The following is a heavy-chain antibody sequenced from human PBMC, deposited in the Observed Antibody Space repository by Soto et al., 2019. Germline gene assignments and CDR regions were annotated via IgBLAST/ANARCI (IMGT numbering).Heavy chain of an antibody. J-gene: IGHJ3*01. Sequence: GGSLRLSCAASGLTFSSSEMYWVRQAPGKGLEWISYIHPGGQTIFYAESVKGRFTISRDNAKHSVYLQMNSLRAEDTAVYYCARRGSRWGRGTKVTVSS. CDR1: GLTFSSSE. V-gene: IGHV3-48*03. D-gene: IGHD2-15*01. CDR2: IHPGGQTI. CDR3: ARRGSR.